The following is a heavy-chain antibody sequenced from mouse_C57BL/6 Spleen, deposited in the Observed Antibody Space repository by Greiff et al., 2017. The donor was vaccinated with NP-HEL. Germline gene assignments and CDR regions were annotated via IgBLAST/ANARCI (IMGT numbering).Heavy chain of an antibody. Sequence: QVQLQQPGAELVMPGASVKRSCKEAGDSGRREGMQGGKKRRGKGGEVIREIDPSDSYTNYNQKFKGKSTLTVDKSSSTAYMQLSSLTSEDSAVYYCARGSCDGNAMDYWGQGTSVTVSS. CDR1: GDSGRREG. CDR3: ARGSCDGNAMDY. CDR2: IDPSDSYT. J-gene: IGHJ4*01. D-gene: IGHD2-3*01. V-gene: IGHV1-69*01.